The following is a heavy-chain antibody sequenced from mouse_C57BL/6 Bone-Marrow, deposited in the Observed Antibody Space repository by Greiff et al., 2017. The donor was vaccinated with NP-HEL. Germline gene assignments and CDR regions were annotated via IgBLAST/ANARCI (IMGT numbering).Heavy chain of an antibody. D-gene: IGHD3-2*02. CDR1: GFTFSDYG. CDR3: ALKDSSGYVAY. V-gene: IGHV5-17*01. J-gene: IGHJ3*01. Sequence: EVQVVESGGGLVKPGGSLKLSCAASGFTFSDYGMHWVRQAPEKGLEWVAYISSGSSTIYYADTVKGRFPISRDNAKNTLFLQMTSLRSEDTAMYYCALKDSSGYVAYWGQGTLVTVSA. CDR2: ISSGSSTI.